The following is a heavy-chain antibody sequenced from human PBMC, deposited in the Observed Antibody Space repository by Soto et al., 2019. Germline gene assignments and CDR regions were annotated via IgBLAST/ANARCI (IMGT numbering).Heavy chain of an antibody. CDR2: IRSKADNYAT. CDR1: GFTFSVSA. V-gene: IGHV3-73*02. J-gene: IGHJ6*02. CDR3: ARLAEWEYYDGMDV. Sequence: EVQLVQSGGGLVQPGGSLKLSCAVSGFTFSVSAIHWVRQASGKGLEWVGRIRSKADNYATAYGASVKGRFSISRDDSKNTAYLQMSSLNTEATAVYYCARLAEWEYYDGMDVWGQGTTVTVSS. D-gene: IGHD1-26*01.